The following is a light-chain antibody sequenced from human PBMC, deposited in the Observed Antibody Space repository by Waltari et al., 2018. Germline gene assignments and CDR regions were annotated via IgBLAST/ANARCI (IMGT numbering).Light chain of an antibody. V-gene: IGLV2-23*01. CDR1: RSDIGAYNF. J-gene: IGLJ2*01. CDR2: EAT. CDR3: CSYVGGSRVL. Sequence: QSVLTQPASVSGSPGQSITIPCTRTRSDIGAYNFVSWFQQLPGQPPRLLISEATRRPSGVSYRFSGSKSGNTASLSISDLQAEDEADYYCCSYVGGSRVLFGGGTKLTV.